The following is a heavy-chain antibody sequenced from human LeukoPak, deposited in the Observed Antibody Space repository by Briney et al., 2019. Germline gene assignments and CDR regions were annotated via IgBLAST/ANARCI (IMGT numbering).Heavy chain of an antibody. V-gene: IGHV1-18*01. J-gene: IGHJ4*02. CDR1: GYSFTTHG. CDR2: ISSYSTYT. CDR3: ARAYDSSGYHPLDFDY. Sequence: ASVKVSCKASGYSFTTHGISWVRQAPGQGLEWMGWISSYSTYTTYAQKFQGRVTMTTDTSTSTAYMELRSLRSDDTAVYYCARAYDSSGYHPLDFDYWGQGTLVTVSS. D-gene: IGHD3-22*01.